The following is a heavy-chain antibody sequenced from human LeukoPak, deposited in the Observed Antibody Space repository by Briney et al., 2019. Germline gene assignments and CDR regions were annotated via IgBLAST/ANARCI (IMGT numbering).Heavy chain of an antibody. CDR1: GYSISSGYY. J-gene: IGHJ2*01. CDR3: ASYGCSSTSCYGPPDL. CDR2: IYHSGST. V-gene: IGHV4-38-2*01. Sequence: PSETPSLTCAVSGYSISSGYYWGWIRQPPGKGLEWIGSIYHSGSTYYNPSLKSRDTISVDTSKNQFSLKLSSVTAADTAVYYCASYGCSSTSCYGPPDLWGRGTLVTVSS. D-gene: IGHD2-2*01.